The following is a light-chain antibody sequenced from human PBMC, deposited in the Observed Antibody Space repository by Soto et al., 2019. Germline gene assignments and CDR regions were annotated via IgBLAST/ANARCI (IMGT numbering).Light chain of an antibody. J-gene: IGKJ1*01. CDR2: KAS. V-gene: IGKV1-5*03. Sequence: DIQMTQSPSTLSASVGDRVTITCRASQSIRSWLAWYQQKPGKAPRLLIYKASSLESGVPTRFSGSGSGTEFTLTISSLHPDDFATYYCQQYNILSTFGQGTKVDIK. CDR1: QSIRSW. CDR3: QQYNILST.